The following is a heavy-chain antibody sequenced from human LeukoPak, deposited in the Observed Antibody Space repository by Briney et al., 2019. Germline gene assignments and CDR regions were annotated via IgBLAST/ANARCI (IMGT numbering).Heavy chain of an antibody. Sequence: SQTLSLTCTVSGGSISSGDYYWSWIRQPPGKGLEWIGYIYCSGSTYYNPSLKSRVTISVDTSKNQFSLKLSSVTAADTAVYYCARYGLVKRAFDIWGQGQWSPSLQ. CDR2: IYCSGST. CDR3: ARYGLVKRAFDI. D-gene: IGHD3/OR15-3a*01. CDR1: GGSISSGDYY. J-gene: IGHJ3*02. V-gene: IGHV4-30-4*08.